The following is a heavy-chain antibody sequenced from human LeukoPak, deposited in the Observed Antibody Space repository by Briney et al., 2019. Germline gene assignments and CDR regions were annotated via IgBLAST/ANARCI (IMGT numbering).Heavy chain of an antibody. CDR2: IKQDGSEK. CDR3: ARASDPWLQLT. V-gene: IGHV3-7*05. D-gene: IGHD5-24*01. Sequence: GGSLRLSCAASGFTFSNYWMIWVRQAPGKGLEWVANIKQDGSEKRYADSVRGRFTVSRDNAHTSLYLQMSSLRAEVTALYFCARASDPWLQLTWGQGTLVTVSS. CDR1: GFTFSNYW. J-gene: IGHJ5*02.